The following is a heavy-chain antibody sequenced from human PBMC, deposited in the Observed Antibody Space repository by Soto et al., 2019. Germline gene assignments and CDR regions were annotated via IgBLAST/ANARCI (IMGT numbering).Heavy chain of an antibody. CDR1: GAALNSGNYY. D-gene: IGHD2-21*01. Sequence: SETLSLTCSVSGAALNSGNYYWSWIRQVPGKGLEWIGHIYVTGAVDYNPSLRDRITISQDTSERQFSPNLRLVTAADTAVYYCARLRIATNNYKWFDPWGQGTLVTSPQ. CDR3: ARLRIATNNYKWFDP. CDR2: IYVTGAV. V-gene: IGHV4-31*03. J-gene: IGHJ5*02.